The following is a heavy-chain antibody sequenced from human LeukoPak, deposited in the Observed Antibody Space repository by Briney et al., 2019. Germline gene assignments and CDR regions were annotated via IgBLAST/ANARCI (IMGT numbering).Heavy chain of an antibody. D-gene: IGHD3-3*01. Sequence: PETLSLACTIIGSSIRDNYYWGWIRRPPGKGLEWIGSVFYSGSTYYNPSLKSRVILSVDTSNNIFSLKLRSVTAADTAVYYCARHNYYHFWSTLNWFDPWGQGALVTVSS. CDR2: VFYSGST. J-gene: IGHJ5*02. V-gene: IGHV4-38-2*02. CDR1: GSSIRDNYY. CDR3: ARHNYYHFWSTLNWFDP.